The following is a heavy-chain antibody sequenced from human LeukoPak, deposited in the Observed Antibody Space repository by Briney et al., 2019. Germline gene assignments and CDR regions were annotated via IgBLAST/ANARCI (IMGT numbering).Heavy chain of an antibody. V-gene: IGHV4-59*01. J-gene: IGHJ2*01. D-gene: IGHD3-22*01. CDR1: GDFLNNSL. CDR2: VSYSGNT. CDR3: GGDDSGAHYPSRFDL. Sequence: SETLSLTCTVSGDFLNNSLWSWIRQPPGEGLEWIGDVSYSGNTNHNPSLKSRVTMSVDTSKNSFSLTVTSVTAADTAVYVRGGDDSGAHYPSRFDLWGRGTLVTVSS.